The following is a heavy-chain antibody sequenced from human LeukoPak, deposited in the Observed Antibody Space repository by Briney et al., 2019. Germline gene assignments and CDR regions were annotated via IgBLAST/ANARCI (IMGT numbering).Heavy chain of an antibody. Sequence: PSQTLSLTCTVSGGSISSGDYYWSWIRQPPGKGREWFGYIYYSGSTYYNPSLKSLVTISVDTSKTQFSLKLSSVTAADTAVYYCARGVGDYDFWSGYLARWFDPWGQGPLVTVSS. V-gene: IGHV4-30-4*08. CDR1: GGSISSGDYY. J-gene: IGHJ5*02. CDR2: IYYSGST. CDR3: ARGVGDYDFWSGYLARWFDP. D-gene: IGHD3-3*01.